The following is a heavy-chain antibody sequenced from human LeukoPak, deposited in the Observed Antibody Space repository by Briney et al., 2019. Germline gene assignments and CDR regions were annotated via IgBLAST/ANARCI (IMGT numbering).Heavy chain of an antibody. J-gene: IGHJ4*02. D-gene: IGHD6-13*01. CDR2: IDWDDDK. Sequence: SGPALVKPTQTLTLTCTFSGFSLSTSGMCVSWIRQPPGKALEWLARIDWDDDKYYSTSLKTRLTISKDTSKNQVVLTMTNMDPVDTATYYCARILLDSSSWPRALDYWGQGTLVTVSS. CDR1: GFSLSTSGMC. CDR3: ARILLDSSSWPRALDY. V-gene: IGHV2-70*11.